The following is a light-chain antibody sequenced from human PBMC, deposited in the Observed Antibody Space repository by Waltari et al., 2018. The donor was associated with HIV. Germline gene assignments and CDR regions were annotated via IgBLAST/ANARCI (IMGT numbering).Light chain of an antibody. V-gene: IGLV3-21*04. CDR2: FDL. CDR1: NIESKS. J-gene: IGLJ2*01. CDR3: QVWDRSSAQVI. Sequence: SYELTQPHSVSVAPGQTAMITCGGNNIESKSVQWYQQKPGQAPVLVIYFDLDRPSGIPERVSGAGAGNTSTLTISRVDAWDEADYYCQVWDRSSAQVIFGGGTKLAVL.